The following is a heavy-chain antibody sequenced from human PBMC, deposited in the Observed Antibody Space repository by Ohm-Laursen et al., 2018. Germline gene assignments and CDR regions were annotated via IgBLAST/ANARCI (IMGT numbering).Heavy chain of an antibody. V-gene: IGHV3-23*01. CDR3: AKASSGWSAPFDY. CDR2: ISGSGGST. D-gene: IGHD6-19*01. J-gene: IGHJ4*02. Sequence: SLRLSCSASGFTFSSYAMSWVRQAPGKGLEWVSAISGSGGSTYYADSVKGRFTISRDNSKNTLYLQMNSLRAEDTAVYYCAKASSGWSAPFDYWGQGTLVTVSS. CDR1: GFTFSSYA.